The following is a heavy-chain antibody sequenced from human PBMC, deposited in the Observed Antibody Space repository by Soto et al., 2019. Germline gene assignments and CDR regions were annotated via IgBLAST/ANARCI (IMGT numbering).Heavy chain of an antibody. D-gene: IGHD3-22*01. CDR2: ISYNGSNE. CDR1: GFTFSSCG. Sequence: QVQLVESGGGVVQPGSSLRLSCAASGFTFSSCGMHWVRQAPGKGLEWVAVISYNGSNEHYADSVKGRFTISRDNSKNTLFLQTNSLRAEDTAVYYCGKDTYYHDSSGYSVFDTWGQGTLVTVSS. CDR3: GKDTYYHDSSGYSVFDT. V-gene: IGHV3-30*18. J-gene: IGHJ4*02.